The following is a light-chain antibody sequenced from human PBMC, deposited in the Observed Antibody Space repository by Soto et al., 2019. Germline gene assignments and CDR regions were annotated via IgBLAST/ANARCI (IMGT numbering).Light chain of an antibody. CDR2: EVS. CDR1: SSDVGGYNY. V-gene: IGLV2-14*01. J-gene: IGLJ1*01. Sequence: QSELTQPASVSGSPGQSITIACTGTSSDVGGYNYVSWYQQHPGKAPKLVIYEVSDRPSGISDRFSGSKSGNTASLTISGLQAADEADYYCNSYTSIRTYVFGTGTKVTVL. CDR3: NSYTSIRTYV.